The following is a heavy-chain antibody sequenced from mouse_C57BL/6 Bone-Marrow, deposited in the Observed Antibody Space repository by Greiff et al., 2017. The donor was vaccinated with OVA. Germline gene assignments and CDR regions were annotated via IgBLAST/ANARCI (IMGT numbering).Heavy chain of an antibody. CDR3: ARLDAMDY. CDR1: GFTFSDFY. J-gene: IGHJ4*01. Sequence: DVMLVESGGGLVQPGGSLKLSCAASGFTFSDFYMYWIRQTPEKRLEWVAYISNGGGSTYYPDTVKGRFTISRDNAKKTLYLQMSRMKSEDTAMYYCARLDAMDYWGQGTSVTVSS. CDR2: ISNGGGST. V-gene: IGHV5-12*01.